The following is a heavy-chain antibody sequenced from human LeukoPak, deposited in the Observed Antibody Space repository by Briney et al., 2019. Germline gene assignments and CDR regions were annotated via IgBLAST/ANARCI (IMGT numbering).Heavy chain of an antibody. J-gene: IGHJ4*02. D-gene: IGHD2-15*01. CDR3: AKQLGYCSDGSCYFPY. CDR2: ISGSSGST. CDR1: GFTFSSCA. Sequence: LAGGSLRLSCAASGFTFSSCALSWVRQAPGKGLEWVSTISGSSGSTYYADSVKGRFTISRDNSKNTVYLHMNSLRAEDTAVYYCAKQLGYCSDGSCYFPYWGQGTLVTVSS. V-gene: IGHV3-23*01.